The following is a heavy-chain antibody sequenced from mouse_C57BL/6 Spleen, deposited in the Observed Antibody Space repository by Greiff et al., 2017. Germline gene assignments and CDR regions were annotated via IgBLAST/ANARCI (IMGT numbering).Heavy chain of an antibody. CDR3: ARSGVSYLYYFDY. Sequence: VQLKQSGPVLVKPGASVKMSCKASGYTFTDYYMHWVKQSHGKSLEWIGVINPYNGGTSYNQKFKGKATLTVDKSSSTAYMELNSLTSEDSAVXCCARSGVSYLYYFDYWGQGTTLTVSS. J-gene: IGHJ2*01. V-gene: IGHV1-19*01. CDR1: GYTFTDYY. CDR2: INPYNGGT. D-gene: IGHD1-1*01.